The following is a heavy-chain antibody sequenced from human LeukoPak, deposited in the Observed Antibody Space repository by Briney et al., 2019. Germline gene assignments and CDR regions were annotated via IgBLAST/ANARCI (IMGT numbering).Heavy chain of an antibody. Sequence: GGSLRLSCAASGFTVSSNYMSWIRQAPGKGLEWVSVIYSGDSTYYADSVKGRFSISRDNSKNTLYLQMNSLRAEDTALYYCARVGSGSYFRAFDIWGQGTKVTASS. J-gene: IGHJ3*02. CDR3: ARVGSGSYFRAFDI. D-gene: IGHD1-26*01. V-gene: IGHV3-66*01. CDR1: GFTVSSNY. CDR2: IYSGDST.